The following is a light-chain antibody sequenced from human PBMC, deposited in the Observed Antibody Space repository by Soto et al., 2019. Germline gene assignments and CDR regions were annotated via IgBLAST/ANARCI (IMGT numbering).Light chain of an antibody. CDR3: QQYNDWPRT. V-gene: IGKV3-15*01. J-gene: IGKJ1*01. CDR1: QSVTSN. Sequence: EIVMTQSPATLSLSPGERVTLACRASQSVTSNLAWYQQTPGQAPRLLIYGASTRATGIPARFSGSGSGTEFTLTISSLQSEDFAVYYCQQYNDWPRTFGQGTKVDI. CDR2: GAS.